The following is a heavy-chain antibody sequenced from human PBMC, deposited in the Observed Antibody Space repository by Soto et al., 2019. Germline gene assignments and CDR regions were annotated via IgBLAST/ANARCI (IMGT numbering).Heavy chain of an antibody. D-gene: IGHD3-10*01. CDR1: GFTFSSYG. CDR3: ARGSEGVREVDL. V-gene: IGHV3-33*01. J-gene: IGHJ2*01. CDR2: IWYDGSNK. Sequence: QVQLVESGGGVVQPGRSLRLSCAASGFTFSSYGMHWVRQAPGKGLEWVAVIWYDGSNKYYADSVKGRFTISRDNSKNTLSLQLNRMRAEDTAVYYGARGSEGVREVDLWGRGTLVTVSS.